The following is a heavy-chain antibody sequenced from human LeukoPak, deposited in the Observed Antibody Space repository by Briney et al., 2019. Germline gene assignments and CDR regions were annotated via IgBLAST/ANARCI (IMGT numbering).Heavy chain of an antibody. V-gene: IGHV4-34*01. D-gene: IGHD6-19*01. CDR1: GGSFSGYY. Sequence: SGTLSLTCAVYGGSFSGYYWSWIRQPPGKGLEWIGEINHSGSTNYNPSLKSRVTISVDTSKNQFSLKLSSVTAADTAVYYCARGISQWLVQSPYYFDYWGQGTLVTVSS. CDR3: ARGISQWLVQSPYYFDY. J-gene: IGHJ4*02. CDR2: INHSGST.